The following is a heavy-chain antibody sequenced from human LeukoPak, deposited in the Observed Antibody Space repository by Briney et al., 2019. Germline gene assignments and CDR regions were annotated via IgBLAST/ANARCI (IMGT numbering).Heavy chain of an antibody. J-gene: IGHJ2*01. CDR3: ARELGYCSSTSCSRYFDL. Sequence: ASVKVSCKASGYTFTSYGISWVRQAPGQGLEWMGWISAYNGNTNYAQKLQGRVTMTTDTSTSTAYLELRSLRSDDTAVYYCARELGYCSSTSCSRYFDLWGRGTLVTVSS. CDR2: ISAYNGNT. V-gene: IGHV1-18*01. CDR1: GYTFTSYG. D-gene: IGHD2-2*01.